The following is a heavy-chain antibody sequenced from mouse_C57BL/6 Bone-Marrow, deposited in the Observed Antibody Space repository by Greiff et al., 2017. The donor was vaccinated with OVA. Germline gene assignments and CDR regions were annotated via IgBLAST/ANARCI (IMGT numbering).Heavy chain of an antibody. CDR3: ARRAYYGSPGYFDY. D-gene: IGHD1-1*01. CDR2: INPGSGGT. CDR1: GYAFTNYL. J-gene: IGHJ2*01. Sequence: VKLQESGAELVRPGTSVKVSCKASGYAFTNYLIEWVKQRPGQGLEWIGVINPGSGGTNYNEKFKGKATLTADKSSSTAYMQLSSLTSEDSAVYFCARRAYYGSPGYFDYWGQGTTLTVAS. V-gene: IGHV1-54*01.